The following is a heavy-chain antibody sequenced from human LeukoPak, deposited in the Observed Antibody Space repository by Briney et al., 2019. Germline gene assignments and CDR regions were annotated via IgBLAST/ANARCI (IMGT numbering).Heavy chain of an antibody. CDR1: GFTFSSYA. V-gene: IGHV3-23*01. CDR2: ISGSGGST. CDR3: AKDPVGQQLVRGFGSPYFDY. Sequence: GGSLRLSCAASGFTFSSYAMSWVRQAPGKGLEWVSAISGSGGSTYYADSVKGRSTISRDNSKNTLYLQMNSLRAEDTAVYYCAKDPVGQQLVRGFGSPYFDYWGQGTLVTVSS. J-gene: IGHJ4*02. D-gene: IGHD6-13*01.